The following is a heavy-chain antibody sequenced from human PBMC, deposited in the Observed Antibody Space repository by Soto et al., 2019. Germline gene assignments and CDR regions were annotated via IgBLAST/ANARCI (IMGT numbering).Heavy chain of an antibody. D-gene: IGHD5-12*01. CDR1: GGSISSYY. CDR2: IYYSGST. V-gene: IGHV4-59*08. J-gene: IGHJ5*02. CDR3: GRHDRSYDSRLYNWFDP. Sequence: QVQLQESGPGLVKPSETLSLTCTVSGGSISSYYWSWIRQPPGKGLEWIGYIYYSGSTNYNPSLKSRVTISVDTSRNQFSLKLSSVTAADTAVYYCGRHDRSYDSRLYNWFDPWGQGTLVTVSS.